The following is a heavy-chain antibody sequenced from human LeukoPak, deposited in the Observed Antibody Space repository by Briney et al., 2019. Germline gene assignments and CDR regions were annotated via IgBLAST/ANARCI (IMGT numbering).Heavy chain of an antibody. D-gene: IGHD3-16*01. CDR3: ARGCYGPES. V-gene: IGHV3-74*01. Sequence: GGSLRHSCAASGDTFSSHSMHWVRQAPGKGLVWVSGISRDGTSTNYADAVKGRFTISRDNAKNTLYLQMNSLRVEDTAVYSCARGCYGPESCGQGTLVTVSS. CDR2: ISRDGTST. CDR1: GDTFSSHS. J-gene: IGHJ5*02.